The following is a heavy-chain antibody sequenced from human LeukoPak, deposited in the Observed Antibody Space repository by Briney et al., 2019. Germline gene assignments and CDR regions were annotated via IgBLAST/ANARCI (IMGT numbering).Heavy chain of an antibody. V-gene: IGHV3-7*03. J-gene: IGHJ6*02. CDR2: INHNGNVN. Sequence: WGSLRLSCAASGFTFSSYWMNWARQAPGKGLEWVASINHNGNVNYYVDSVKGRFTISRDNAKNSLCLQMSNLRAEDTAVYFCARGGGLDVWGQGATVTVSS. CDR1: GFTFSSYW. D-gene: IGHD3-16*01. CDR3: ARGGGLDV.